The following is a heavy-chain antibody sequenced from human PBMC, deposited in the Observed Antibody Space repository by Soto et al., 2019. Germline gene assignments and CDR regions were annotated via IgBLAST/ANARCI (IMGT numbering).Heavy chain of an antibody. D-gene: IGHD6-19*01. CDR1: GCTFTFRY. V-gene: IGHV1-45*02. Sequence: SSVKLSCKDSGCTFTFRYLHWVRQAPGQALEWMGWITPFKSDTNYAQKFQDRVTITRDRSVSTAYMELSNLRSDDTAMYYCARSPLAASDAFDIWGQGTMVTVSS. CDR2: ITPFKSDT. CDR3: ARSPLAASDAFDI. J-gene: IGHJ3*02.